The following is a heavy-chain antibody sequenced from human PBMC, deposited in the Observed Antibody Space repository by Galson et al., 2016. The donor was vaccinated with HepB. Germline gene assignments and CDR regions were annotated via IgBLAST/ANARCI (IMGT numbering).Heavy chain of an antibody. J-gene: IGHJ4*02. CDR1: GFDFSSLS. Sequence: SLRLSCATSGFDFSSLSMNWVRQAPGKGLEWVSSISSSSGFIYYADSVQGQFTISRDNAKNSLYLQMDSLRAEDTAVYFCARQFRDFGDYLDFWGQGTLVTVSS. CDR3: ARQFRDFGDYLDF. CDR2: ISSSSGFI. D-gene: IGHD4-17*01. V-gene: IGHV3-21*01.